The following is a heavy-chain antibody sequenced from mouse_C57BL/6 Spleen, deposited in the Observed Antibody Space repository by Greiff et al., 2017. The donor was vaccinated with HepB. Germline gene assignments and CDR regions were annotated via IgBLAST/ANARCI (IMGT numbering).Heavy chain of an antibody. CDR1: GYTFTDYN. V-gene: IGHV1-18*01. CDR3: ARRDYYGSSYQFAY. Sequence: EVQLQQSGPELVKPGASVKIPCKASGYTFTDYNMDWVKQSHGKSLEWIGDINPNNGGTIYNQKFKGKATLTVDKSSSTAYMELRSLTSEDTAVYYCARRDYYGSSYQFAYWGQGTLVTVSA. J-gene: IGHJ3*01. CDR2: INPNNGGT. D-gene: IGHD1-1*01.